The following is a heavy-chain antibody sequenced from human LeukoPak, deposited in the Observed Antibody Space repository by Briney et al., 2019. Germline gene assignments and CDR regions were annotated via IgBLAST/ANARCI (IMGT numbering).Heavy chain of an antibody. D-gene: IGHD3-22*01. CDR3: AKKKEKYYYDSSGYYYVT. J-gene: IGHJ5*02. V-gene: IGHV3-30*02. Sequence: GGSLRLSCAASGFTFSTYGMHWVRQAPGKGLEWVAFIWSDGSNKYYADSVKGRHTISRDNSKNTLYLQMNSLRAEDTAVYYCAKKKEKYYYDSSGYYYVTWGQGTLVTVSS. CDR2: IWSDGSNK. CDR1: GFTFSTYG.